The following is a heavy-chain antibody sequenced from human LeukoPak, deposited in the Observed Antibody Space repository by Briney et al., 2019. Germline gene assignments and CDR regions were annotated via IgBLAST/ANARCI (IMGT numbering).Heavy chain of an antibody. CDR1: GFTFSSYG. CDR3: ARDFGMGIVGAFDI. V-gene: IGHV3-30*19. Sequence: GGSLRLSCAASGFTFSSYGMHWVRQAPGKGLEWVAVIWYDGSNKYYADSVKGRFTISRDNSKNTLYLQMNSLRAEDTAVYYCARDFGMGIVGAFDIWGQGTMVTVSS. D-gene: IGHD2-21*01. CDR2: IWYDGSNK. J-gene: IGHJ3*02.